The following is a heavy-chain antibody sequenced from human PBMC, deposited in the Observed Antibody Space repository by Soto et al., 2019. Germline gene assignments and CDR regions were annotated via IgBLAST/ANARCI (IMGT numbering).Heavy chain of an antibody. J-gene: IGHJ5*02. CDR2: IYYSGST. CDR3: ARDLYEQQLVRGWFDP. V-gene: IGHV4-31*03. Sequence: QVQLQGSGPGLVKPSQTLSLTCTVSGGSISSGGYYWSWIRQHPGKGLEWIGYIYYSGSTYYNPSLKSRVTISVDTSKNQFSLKLSSVTAADTAVYYCARDLYEQQLVRGWFDPWGQGTLVTVSS. CDR1: GGSISSGGYY. D-gene: IGHD6-13*01.